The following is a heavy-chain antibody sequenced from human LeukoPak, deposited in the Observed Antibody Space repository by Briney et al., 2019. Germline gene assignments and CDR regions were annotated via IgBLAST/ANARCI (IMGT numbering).Heavy chain of an antibody. Sequence: PGGSLRLSCAASGFTFSSYSMNWVRQAPGKGLEWVSSISSSSSYIYYADSVKGRFTISRDNAKNSLYLQMNSLRAEDTAVYYCARDRGLVVPAAKRRYYYGSGSPGDAFDIWGQGTMVTVSS. J-gene: IGHJ3*02. CDR3: ARDRGLVVPAAKRRYYYGSGSPGDAFDI. CDR2: ISSSSSYI. V-gene: IGHV3-21*01. CDR1: GFTFSSYS. D-gene: IGHD3-10*01.